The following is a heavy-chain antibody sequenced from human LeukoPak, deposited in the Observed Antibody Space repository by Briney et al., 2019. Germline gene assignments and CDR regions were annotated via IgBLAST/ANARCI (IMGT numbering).Heavy chain of an antibody. D-gene: IGHD1-26*01. V-gene: IGHV3-30*03. CDR3: ARDSNTRN. CDR1: GFTFSSYE. CDR2: ISYDGGKR. Sequence: GGSLRLSCAASGFTFSSYEMNWVRQAPGKGLEWVAFISYDGGKRFFGESVKGRFTIARDNSENTVYLQMNGLRAEDTAVYYCARDSNTRNWGQGTLVTVSS. J-gene: IGHJ4*02.